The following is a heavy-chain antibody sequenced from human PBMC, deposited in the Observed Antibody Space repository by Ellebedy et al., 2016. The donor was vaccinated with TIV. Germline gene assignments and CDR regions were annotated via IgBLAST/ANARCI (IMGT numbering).Heavy chain of an antibody. CDR3: ATRSVGYFDL. CDR2: INHSGST. J-gene: IGHJ2*01. CDR1: GGSFSGYY. V-gene: IGHV4-34*01. Sequence: SETLSLTXAVYGGSFSGYYWSWIRQPPGKGLEWIGEINHSGSTNYNPSLKSRVTISVDTSKNQFSLKLSSVTAADTAVYYCATRSVGYFDLWGRGTLVTVSS.